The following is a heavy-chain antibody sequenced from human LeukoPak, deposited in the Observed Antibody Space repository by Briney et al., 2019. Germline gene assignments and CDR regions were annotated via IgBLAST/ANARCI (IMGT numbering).Heavy chain of an antibody. CDR3: ARVSSYYYDSSGPFGLPLGH. CDR1: GFTFSSYG. Sequence: PGGSLRLSCAASGFTFSSYGMHWVRQAPGKGLEWVAVIWYDGSNKYYADSVKGRFTISRDNSKNTLYLRMNSLRAEDTAVYYCARVSSYYYDSSGPFGLPLGHWGQGTLVTVSS. V-gene: IGHV3-33*01. J-gene: IGHJ4*02. CDR2: IWYDGSNK. D-gene: IGHD3-22*01.